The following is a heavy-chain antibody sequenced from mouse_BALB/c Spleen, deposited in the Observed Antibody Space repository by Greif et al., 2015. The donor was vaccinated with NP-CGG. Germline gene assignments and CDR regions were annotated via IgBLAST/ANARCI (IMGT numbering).Heavy chain of an antibody. CDR2: ISSGGSYT. V-gene: IGHV5-9-3*01. CDR1: GFTFSSYA. D-gene: IGHD1-1*01. J-gene: IGHJ4*01. CDR3: ARQRVVYYYGSSYFYYYAMDY. Sequence: EVHLVESGGGLVKPGGSLKLSCEASGFTFSSYAMSWVRQTPEKRLEWVATISSGGSYTYNPESGKGRFTISRDNAKNTLYLQMSSLRSEDTAMYYCARQRVVYYYGSSYFYYYAMDYWGQGTSVTVSS.